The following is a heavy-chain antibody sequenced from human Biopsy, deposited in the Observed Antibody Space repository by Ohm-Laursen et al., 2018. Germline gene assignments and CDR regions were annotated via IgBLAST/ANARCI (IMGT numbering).Heavy chain of an antibody. D-gene: IGHD3-10*01. Sequence: TLSLTCAVYGGSFRGYYLGWVRPTPREGLGGVWEKKHSGNTNYKPSLDSRVAISADTSKNQFSLNLYSVTAADTAVYFCARGLPRIAPMVRGRRTWFDPWGQGTLVTVSS. CDR2: KKHSGNT. CDR3: ARGLPRIAPMVRGRRTWFDP. CDR1: GGSFRGYY. J-gene: IGHJ5*02. V-gene: IGHV4-34*01.